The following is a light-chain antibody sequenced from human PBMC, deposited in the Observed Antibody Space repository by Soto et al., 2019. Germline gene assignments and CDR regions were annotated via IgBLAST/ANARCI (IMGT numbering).Light chain of an antibody. CDR1: QSVSSN. CDR3: QQYNNWPQT. Sequence: EIVLTQSPATLSVYPGERATLSCRASQSVSSNLAWYQQKPGQAPRLLIYGASTRATGIPARFSGSGSGTEFTLTISSLRSEDFAVYYCQQYNNWPQTFGQGTKV. V-gene: IGKV3-15*01. J-gene: IGKJ1*01. CDR2: GAS.